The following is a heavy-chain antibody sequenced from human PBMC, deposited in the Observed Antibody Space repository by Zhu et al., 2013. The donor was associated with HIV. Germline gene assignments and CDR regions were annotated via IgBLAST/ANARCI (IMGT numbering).Heavy chain of an antibody. CDR3: ARRIAARRSRVRFLGDHYFDY. CDR2: MNPNSGNT. J-gene: IGHJ4*02. V-gene: IGHV1-8*01. CDR1: GYTFTSYD. D-gene: IGHD6-6*01. Sequence: QVQLVQSGAEVKKPGASVKVSCKASGYTFTSYDINWVRQATGQGLEWMGWMNPNSGNTGYAQKFQGRVTMTRNTSISTAYMELSSLRSEDTAVYYCARRIAARRSRVRFLGDHYFDYWGQGTLVTVSS.